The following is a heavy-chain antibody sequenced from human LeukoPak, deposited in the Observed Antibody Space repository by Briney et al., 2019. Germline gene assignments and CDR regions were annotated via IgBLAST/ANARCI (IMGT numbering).Heavy chain of an antibody. Sequence: GESLKISCKGSGYSFTSYWISWVRQMPGKGLEWMGRIDPSDSYTNYSPSFQGHVTISADKSISTAYLQWSSLKASDTAMYYCARQPSFAVEHYYYGMDVWGQGTTVTVSS. CDR2: IDPSDSYT. V-gene: IGHV5-10-1*01. J-gene: IGHJ6*02. CDR1: GYSFTSYW. D-gene: IGHD3-3*02. CDR3: ARQPSFAVEHYYYGMDV.